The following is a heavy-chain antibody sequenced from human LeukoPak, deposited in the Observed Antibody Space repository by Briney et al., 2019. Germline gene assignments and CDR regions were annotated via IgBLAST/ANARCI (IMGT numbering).Heavy chain of an antibody. V-gene: IGHV1-69*05. D-gene: IGHD5-18*01. CDR3: ARAETAGRYSYGYWFDP. Sequence: GASVKVSCKTPGDTFNTYAITWVRQAPGQGLEWMGGIIPIFGTANYAQKFQARVTITRDTSASTAYMELSSLRSEDMAVYYCARAETAGRYSYGYWFDPWGQGTLVTVSS. CDR1: GDTFNTYA. J-gene: IGHJ5*02. CDR2: IIPIFGTA.